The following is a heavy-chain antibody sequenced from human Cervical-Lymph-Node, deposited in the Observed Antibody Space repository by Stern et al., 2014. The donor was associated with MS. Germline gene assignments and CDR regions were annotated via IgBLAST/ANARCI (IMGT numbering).Heavy chain of an antibody. D-gene: IGHD5-18*01. CDR3: ANRDMGYSYGRHDY. CDR1: GGTFNNHV. CDR2: IIPMFGTA. V-gene: IGHV1-69*06. J-gene: IGHJ4*02. Sequence: QVQLVQSGAEVKKPGSSVKVSCKASGGTFNNHVISWVREAPGQGLEWMGGIIPMFGTAEYAQRFQGRVKITADKATSTVHMELSSLTSEDTAMYYCANRDMGYSYGRHDYWGQGTLVTVSS.